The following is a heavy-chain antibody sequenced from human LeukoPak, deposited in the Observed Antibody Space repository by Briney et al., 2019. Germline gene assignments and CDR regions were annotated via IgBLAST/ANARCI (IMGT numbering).Heavy chain of an antibody. CDR3: AKRTAAGTYYYYGMDV. CDR1: GFTFSSYA. V-gene: IGHV3-23*01. Sequence: GGSLRLSCAASGFTFSSYAMSWVRQAPGKGLEWVSGISGSGGSTYYADSVKGRFTMSRDNSKNTLYLQMNSLRAEDTAVYYCAKRTAAGTYYYYGMDVWGQGTTVTVSS. J-gene: IGHJ6*02. CDR2: ISGSGGST. D-gene: IGHD6-13*01.